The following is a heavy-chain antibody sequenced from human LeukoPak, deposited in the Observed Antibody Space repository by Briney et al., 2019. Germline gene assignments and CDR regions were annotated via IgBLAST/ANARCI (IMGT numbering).Heavy chain of an antibody. J-gene: IGHJ4*02. CDR2: VTLSSSSI. Sequence: GALRLSCAASGFTFSGYSMSWVRQAPGKGLEWVSSVTLSSSSIYYADSVKGRFTISRDNAKNSLYLQMNSLRAEDTAVYYCARLGARQILEYWGQGTLVTVSS. CDR1: GFTFSGYS. D-gene: IGHD4-17*01. CDR3: ARLGARQILEY. V-gene: IGHV3-21*01.